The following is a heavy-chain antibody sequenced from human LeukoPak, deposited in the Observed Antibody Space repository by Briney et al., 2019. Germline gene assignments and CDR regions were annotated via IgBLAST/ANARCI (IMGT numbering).Heavy chain of an antibody. D-gene: IGHD3-10*01. CDR2: INPNSGGT. J-gene: IGHJ5*02. CDR1: GYTFTGYY. Sequence: ASVKVSCKASGYTFTGYYMHWVRQAPGQGLEWMGWINPNSGGTNYAQKFQGRVTMTRDTSISTAYMELSRLRSDDTAVYYCARVARLYYGSGSYYHWFDPWGQGTLVTVSS. CDR3: ARVARLYYGSGSYYHWFDP. V-gene: IGHV1-2*02.